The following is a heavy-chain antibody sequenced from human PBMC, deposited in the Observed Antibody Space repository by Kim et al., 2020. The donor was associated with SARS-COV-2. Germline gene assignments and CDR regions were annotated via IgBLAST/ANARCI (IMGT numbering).Heavy chain of an antibody. V-gene: IGHV3-23*01. D-gene: IGHD3-10*01. Sequence: GGSLRLSCAASGFTFSSYAMSWVRQAPGKGLEWVSSISPSSDTTLYADSVKGRLTISRDNSKNTLYLQMNSLRADDTAVYYCAKVRWELDYWGQGTLVTVSS. CDR1: GFTFSSYA. CDR3: AKVRWELDY. CDR2: ISPSSDTT. J-gene: IGHJ4*02.